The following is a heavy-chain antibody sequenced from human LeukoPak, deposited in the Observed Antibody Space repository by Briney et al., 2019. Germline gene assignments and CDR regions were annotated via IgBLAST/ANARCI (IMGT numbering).Heavy chain of an antibody. Sequence: SETLSLNSNVSGGSISSYHWSWIRQHAGKGLEWIGRTYTSRGTNYNPSLKSRVIMSVVTSKNQSSLKLSAVTAADTAVYYCARGGIKTYGSGSYFLFDPWGQGTLVTVSS. CDR2: TYTSRGT. V-gene: IGHV4-4*07. CDR3: ARGGIKTYGSGSYFLFDP. D-gene: IGHD3-10*01. J-gene: IGHJ5*02. CDR1: GGSISSYH.